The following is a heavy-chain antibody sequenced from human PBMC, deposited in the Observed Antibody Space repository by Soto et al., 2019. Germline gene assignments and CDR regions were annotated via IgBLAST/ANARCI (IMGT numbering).Heavy chain of an antibody. V-gene: IGHV1-69*01. Sequence: QVQLVQSGAEVKKPGSSVKVSCKASGRTFSSYSINWVRQAPGQGLEWMGEIIPIFGTANYAQKFQGRVTITADESTSTAYMELSSLRSEDTAGYYCARDGGRHSGGIDYWGQGTLVTVSS. CDR2: IIPIFGTA. CDR1: GRTFSSYS. J-gene: IGHJ4*02. D-gene: IGHD1-26*01. CDR3: ARDGGRHSGGIDY.